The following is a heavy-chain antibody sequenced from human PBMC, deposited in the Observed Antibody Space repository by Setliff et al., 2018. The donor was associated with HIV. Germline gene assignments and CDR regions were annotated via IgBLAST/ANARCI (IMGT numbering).Heavy chain of an antibody. V-gene: IGHV4-61*02. J-gene: IGHJ4*02. CDR1: GGSITSTSYY. CDR3: VRDERSGYSFDH. Sequence: PSETLSLTCTVSGGSITSTSYYWTWIRQPAGKGLEWIGRIYASGNTNYNPSLKSRVTISADTSKNQFSLKLSSVTAADTATYYCVRDERSGYSFDHWGQGTLVTVSS. D-gene: IGHD3-3*01. CDR2: IYASGNT.